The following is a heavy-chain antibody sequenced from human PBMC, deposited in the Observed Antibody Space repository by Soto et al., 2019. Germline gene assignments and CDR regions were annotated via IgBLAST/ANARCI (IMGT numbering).Heavy chain of an antibody. Sequence: QVQLVQSGAEVKKPGSSVKVSCKASGGTFSSYTISWVRQAPGQGLEWMGRIIPILGIANYAQKFQGRVTITAGKSTSTAYMELSSLRSEDTAVYYCAKDYGGKDGGYWGQGTLVTVSS. D-gene: IGHD4-17*01. CDR3: AKDYGGKDGGY. V-gene: IGHV1-69*08. J-gene: IGHJ4*02. CDR1: GGTFSSYT. CDR2: IIPILGIA.